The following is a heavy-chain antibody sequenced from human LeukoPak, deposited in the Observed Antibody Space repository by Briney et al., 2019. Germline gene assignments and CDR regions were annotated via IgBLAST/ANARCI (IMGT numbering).Heavy chain of an antibody. CDR2: ISSSSSYI. V-gene: IGHV3-21*01. CDR3: ARDLGGSWYPYYYYGMDV. D-gene: IGHD6-13*01. Sequence: GGSLRLSCAASGFTFSSYSMNWVRQAPGKGLEWVSSISSSSSYIYYADSVKGRFTISRDNAKNSLYLQMNSLRAEDTAVYYCARDLGGSWYPYYYYGMDVWGQGTTVTVSS. J-gene: IGHJ6*02. CDR1: GFTFSSYS.